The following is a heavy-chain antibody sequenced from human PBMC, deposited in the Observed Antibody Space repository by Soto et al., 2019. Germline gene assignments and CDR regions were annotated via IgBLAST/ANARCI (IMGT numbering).Heavy chain of an antibody. D-gene: IGHD4-4*01. J-gene: IGHJ5*02. CDR1: GFSLSTSGVG. V-gene: IGHV2-5*01. CDR3: AHSYSNSGGRWFDP. CDR2: IYWNDDK. Sequence: QITLKESGPTLVKPTQTLTLTCTFSGFSLSTSGVGVGWIRQPPGKALVWLALIYWNDDKRYSPSLKSRLTITKDTSKNQVVLTVTNMDPVDTATYYCAHSYSNSGGRWFDPWGQGTLVTVSS.